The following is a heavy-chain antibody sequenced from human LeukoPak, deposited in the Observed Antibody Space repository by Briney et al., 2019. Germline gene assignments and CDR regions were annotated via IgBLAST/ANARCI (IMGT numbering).Heavy chain of an antibody. D-gene: IGHD3-10*01. V-gene: IGHV3-33*01. CDR2: IWYDGNNK. Sequence: PGRSLRLSCAASEFTFSSYGMHWVRQAPGKGLEWVAGIWYDGNNKYYADPVKGRISISRDNSKNTLYLQMNSLRAEDTAVYYCARDGGSGTSISYFDYWGQGTLVTVSS. CDR1: EFTFSSYG. J-gene: IGHJ4*02. CDR3: ARDGGSGTSISYFDY.